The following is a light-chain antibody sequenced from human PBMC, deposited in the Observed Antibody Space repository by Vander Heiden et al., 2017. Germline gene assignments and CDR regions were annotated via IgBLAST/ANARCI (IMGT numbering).Light chain of an antibody. CDR1: QSVSDK. CDR2: GAS. V-gene: IGKV3-15*01. J-gene: IGKJ1*01. Sequence: EFVMTQSPATLSVSPGERATLSCRASQSVSDKLAWYQQKPGQAPRLLIYGASTRATGIPARFSGSGSGTEFTLTISSLQSEDFAVYYCQQYNKWPPMFGQGTKVEIK. CDR3: QQYNKWPPM.